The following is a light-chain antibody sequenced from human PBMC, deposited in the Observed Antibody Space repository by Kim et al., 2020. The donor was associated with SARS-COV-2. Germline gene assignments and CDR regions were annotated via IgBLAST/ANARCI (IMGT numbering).Light chain of an antibody. Sequence: DIQMTQSPSSLSASVGDRVTITCRASQNINTYLNWYQQIPGRAPKLLIYAASSLQSGVPSRFSGSGSGTDFTLTVSSLHPEDFATYYCQQSHSIPVTFGGGTKLEI. CDR2: AAS. CDR3: QQSHSIPVT. CDR1: QNINTY. V-gene: IGKV1-39*01. J-gene: IGKJ4*01.